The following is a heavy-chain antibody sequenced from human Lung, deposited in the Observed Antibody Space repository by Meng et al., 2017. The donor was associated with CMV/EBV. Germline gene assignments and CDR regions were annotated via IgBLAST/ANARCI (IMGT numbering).Heavy chain of an antibody. CDR2: IYHSGRT. D-gene: IGHD6-19*01. Sequence: VQMHGLGPGSVKPSGTLSLPCAVSGGSISSSNWWSWVRQPPGKGLEWIGEIYHSGRTNYNPSLKSRVTISVDKSKNQFSLKLSSVTAADTAVYYCASFPPPGKQWLVTDYWGQGTLVTVSS. CDR3: ASFPPPGKQWLVTDY. CDR1: GGSISSSNW. J-gene: IGHJ4*02. V-gene: IGHV4-4*02.